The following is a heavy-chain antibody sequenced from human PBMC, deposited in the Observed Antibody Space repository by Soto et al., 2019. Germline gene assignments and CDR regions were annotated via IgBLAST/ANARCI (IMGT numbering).Heavy chain of an antibody. CDR1: GFTFSSYG. J-gene: IGHJ6*02. D-gene: IGHD6-19*01. Sequence: GGSLRLSCAASGFTFSSYGMHWVRQAPGKGLEWVAVIWYDGSNKYYADSVKGRFTISRDNSKNTLYLQMNSLRAEDTAVYYCARDRYSSGWLRYYYGMDVWGQGTTVTVSS. V-gene: IGHV3-33*01. CDR2: IWYDGSNK. CDR3: ARDRYSSGWLRYYYGMDV.